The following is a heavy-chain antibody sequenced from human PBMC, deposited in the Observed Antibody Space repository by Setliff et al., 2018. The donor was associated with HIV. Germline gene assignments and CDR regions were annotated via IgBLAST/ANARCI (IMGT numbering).Heavy chain of an antibody. CDR3: TSDPPASGWTLAY. Sequence: GGSLRLSCGASGFTFSTHAMHWVRQAPGKALEWVAYIWYDGSNKYYADSVKGRFAISRDNSKNTLYLQMDSLRAEDTALYYCTSDPPASGWTLAYWGQGALV. J-gene: IGHJ4*02. D-gene: IGHD6-19*01. CDR1: GFTFSTHA. CDR2: IWYDGSNK. V-gene: IGHV3-33*01.